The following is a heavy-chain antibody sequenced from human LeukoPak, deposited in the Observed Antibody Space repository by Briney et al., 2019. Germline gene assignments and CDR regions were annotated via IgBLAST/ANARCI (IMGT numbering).Heavy chain of an antibody. V-gene: IGHV3-48*01. CDR3: ARDRPYDSYCFDI. CDR1: GSTFTSYR. Sequence: PGGSLRLSSAASGSTFTSYRMNWVRQAPGKGLEGVSDMSRSGSTKSYADSVKGGFTISRDNPKTQLYRQMDSLRPKTRAVYSCARDRPYDSYCFDIWVQGTMVTVSS. CDR2: MSRSGSTK. J-gene: IGHJ3*02. D-gene: IGHD2-21*01.